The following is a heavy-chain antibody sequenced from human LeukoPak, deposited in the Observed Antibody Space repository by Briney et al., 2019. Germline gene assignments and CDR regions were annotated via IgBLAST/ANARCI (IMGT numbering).Heavy chain of an antibody. CDR2: ISAYNGNT. CDR3: ARDASLYCSSTSCPSNY. Sequence: ASVKVSCKASGYTFTTYGISWLRQAPGQGLEWMGWISAYNGNTNYAQKFQGRLTMTTDTSTTTAYMELKSLRSDDTAVYYCARDASLYCSSTSCPSNYWGQGTLVTVSS. V-gene: IGHV1-18*01. J-gene: IGHJ4*02. CDR1: GYTFTTYG. D-gene: IGHD2-2*01.